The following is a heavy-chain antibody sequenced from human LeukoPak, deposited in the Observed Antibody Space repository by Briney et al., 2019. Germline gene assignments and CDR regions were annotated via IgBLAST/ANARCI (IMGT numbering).Heavy chain of an antibody. CDR2: IHPEGNEK. D-gene: IGHD1-1*01. CDR1: GFSFTNFW. Sequence: GGSLRLSCAVSGFSFTNFWMSWVRQAPGRGLEWVANIHPEGNEKYHVESVKGRFTISRDNARNLLFLQMNGLRVEDTAVYYCARGDDFSGDHWGQGTLVTVSS. V-gene: IGHV3-7*04. J-gene: IGHJ4*02. CDR3: ARGDDFSGDH.